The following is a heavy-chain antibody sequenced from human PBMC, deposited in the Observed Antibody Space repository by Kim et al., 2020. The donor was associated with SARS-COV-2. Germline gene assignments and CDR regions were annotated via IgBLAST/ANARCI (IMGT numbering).Heavy chain of an antibody. CDR1: GGTFSSYT. CDR3: ALEAGFDWFSPGGMDV. D-gene: IGHD3-9*01. J-gene: IGHJ6*02. CDR2: IIPILGIA. Sequence: SVKVSCKASGGTFSSYTISWVRQAPGQGLEWMGRIIPILGIANYAQKFQGRVTITADKSTSTAYMELSSLRSEDTAVYYCALEAGFDWFSPGGMDVWGQGTTVTVSS. V-gene: IGHV1-69*02.